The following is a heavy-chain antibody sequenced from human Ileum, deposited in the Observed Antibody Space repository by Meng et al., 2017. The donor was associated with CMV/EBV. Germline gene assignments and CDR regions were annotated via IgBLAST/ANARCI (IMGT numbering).Heavy chain of an antibody. J-gene: IGHJ4*02. CDR2: IKEDGSVT. CDR1: GLSFTDVY. CDR3: AISSNWASPGP. V-gene: IGHV3-7*01. D-gene: IGHD3-16*02. Sequence: GESLKISCAASGLSFTDVYMNWVRQAPGKGLEWVANIKEDGSVTYYMDSVKGRFAISRDNAKNSLYLQMNDLRAEDTAVYYCAISSNWASPGPWGQGTLVTVSS.